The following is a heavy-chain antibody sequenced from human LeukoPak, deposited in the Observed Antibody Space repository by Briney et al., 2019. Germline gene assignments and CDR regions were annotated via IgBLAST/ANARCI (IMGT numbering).Heavy chain of an antibody. D-gene: IGHD2-2*01. Sequence: SETLSLTCAVSGGSISSGGYSWSWIRQPPGKGLEWIGYIYHSGSTYYNPSLKSRVTISVDRSKNQFSLKLSSVTAADTAVYYCARGVVVVPAAIGAYWFDPWGQGTLATVSS. V-gene: IGHV4-30-2*01. CDR1: GGSISSGGYS. J-gene: IGHJ5*02. CDR3: ARGVVVVPAAIGAYWFDP. CDR2: IYHSGST.